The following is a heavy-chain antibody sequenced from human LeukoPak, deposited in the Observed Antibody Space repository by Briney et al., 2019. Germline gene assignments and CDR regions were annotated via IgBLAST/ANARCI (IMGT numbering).Heavy chain of an antibody. J-gene: IGHJ4*02. CDR3: AHRPNDYVSGGYPKYYFDY. D-gene: IGHD3-22*01. CDR2: IYWDEDK. V-gene: IGHV2-5*02. CDR1: GFSLSTTGVG. Sequence: SGPTLVKPTQILTLTCTFSGFSLSTTGVGVGWIRQPPGKALEWLALIYWDEDKHYSPSLKSRLTITKDTSKNQVALTVSNMDPLYTATYYCAHRPNDYVSGGYPKYYFDYWGQGTLVTVSS.